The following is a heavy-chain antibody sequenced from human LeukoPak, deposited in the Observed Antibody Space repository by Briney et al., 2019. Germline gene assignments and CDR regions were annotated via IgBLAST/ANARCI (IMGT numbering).Heavy chain of an antibody. D-gene: IGHD4-17*01. J-gene: IGHJ5*02. CDR3: ARGENDYGDYSWFVP. Sequence: SETLSLTCAVYGGSFSGYYWSWIRQPPGKGLEWIGEINHSGSTNYNPSLKSRVTISVDTSKNQFSLKLSSVTAADTAVYYCARGENDYGDYSWFVPWGQGTLVTVSS. V-gene: IGHV4-34*01. CDR2: INHSGST. CDR1: GGSFSGYY.